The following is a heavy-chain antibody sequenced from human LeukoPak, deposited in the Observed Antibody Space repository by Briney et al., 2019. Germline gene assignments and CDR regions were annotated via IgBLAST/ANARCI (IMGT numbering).Heavy chain of an antibody. CDR3: ANQGIAVAGTGGYFDY. D-gene: IGHD6-19*01. CDR1: GFTFSSYA. J-gene: IGHJ4*02. CDR2: ISYDGSNK. Sequence: GGSLRLSCAASGFTFSSYAMHRVRQAPGKGLEWVAVISYDGSNKYYADSVKGRFTISRDNSKNTLYLQMNSLRAEDTAVYYCANQGIAVAGTGGYFDYWGQGTLVTVSS. V-gene: IGHV3-30-3*01.